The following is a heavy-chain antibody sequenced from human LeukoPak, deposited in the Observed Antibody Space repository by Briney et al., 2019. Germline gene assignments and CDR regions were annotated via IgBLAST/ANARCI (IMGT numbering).Heavy chain of an antibody. CDR1: GFTFDDYA. V-gene: IGHV3-9*01. Sequence: PGRSLRLSCAASGFTFDDYAMHWVRQAPGKGLEWVSGISWNSGSIGYADSVKGRFTISRDNAKNSLYLQMNSLRAEDTALYYCAKDISMYYYDSSGYYDYWGQGTLATVSS. CDR2: ISWNSGSI. D-gene: IGHD3-22*01. CDR3: AKDISMYYYDSSGYYDY. J-gene: IGHJ4*02.